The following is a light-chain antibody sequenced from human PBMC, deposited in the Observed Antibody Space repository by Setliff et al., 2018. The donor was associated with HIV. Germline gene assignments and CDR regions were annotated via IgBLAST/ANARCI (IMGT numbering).Light chain of an antibody. CDR3: CSNTGSNTFV. Sequence: QSALTQPASVSGSPEQSITISCTGTSNDVGRYDLVSWYQQHPARAPKLIIYQATRRPSGASNRFSGSKSGNVASLTISGLQAEDEADYYCCSNTGSNTFVFGTGTKVTVL. CDR1: SNDVGRYDL. V-gene: IGLV2-23*01. J-gene: IGLJ1*01. CDR2: QAT.